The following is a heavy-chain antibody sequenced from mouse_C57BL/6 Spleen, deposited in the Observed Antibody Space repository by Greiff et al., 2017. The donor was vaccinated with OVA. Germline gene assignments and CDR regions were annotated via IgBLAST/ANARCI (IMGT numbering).Heavy chain of an antibody. CDR3: ARPVTGAGGYYAMDY. V-gene: IGHV1-72*01. Sequence: QVQLQQPGAELVKPGASVTLSCKASGYTFTSYWMHWVKQRPGRGLEWIGRIDPNSGGNKYNEKFKSKATLTVAKPSSTAYMQLSILTSEDSAVYYCARPVTGAGGYYAMDYWGQGTSVTVSS. CDR2: IDPNSGGN. D-gene: IGHD4-1*01. J-gene: IGHJ4*01. CDR1: GYTFTSYW.